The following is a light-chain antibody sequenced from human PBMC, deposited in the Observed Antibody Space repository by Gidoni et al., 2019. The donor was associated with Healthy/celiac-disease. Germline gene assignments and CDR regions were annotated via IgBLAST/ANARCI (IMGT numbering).Light chain of an antibody. CDR2: GAS. V-gene: IGKV3-20*01. J-gene: IGKJ2*01. CDR1: QRVSSSY. Sequence: EIVLTQSPGTLSLSPGERATLSCRASQRVSSSYLAWYQQKPGQAPRLLIYGASSRATGSPDRFSGSGFGTDFTLTISRLEPEDFAVYYCQQYGSSVYTFGQGTKLEIK. CDR3: QQYGSSVYT.